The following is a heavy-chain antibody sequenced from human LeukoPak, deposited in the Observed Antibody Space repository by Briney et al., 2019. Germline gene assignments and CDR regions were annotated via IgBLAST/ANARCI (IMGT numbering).Heavy chain of an antibody. CDR3: ASLYDFWSGYQWVGDAFDI. V-gene: IGHV4-61*02. CDR2: IYTSGST. J-gene: IGHJ3*02. CDR1: GGSISSGSYY. D-gene: IGHD3-3*01. Sequence: PSETLSLTCTVSGGSISSGSYYWSWIRQPAGKGLEWIERIYTSGSTNYNPSLKSRVTISVDTSKNQFSLKLSSVTAADTAVYYCASLYDFWSGYQWVGDAFDIWGQGTMVTVSS.